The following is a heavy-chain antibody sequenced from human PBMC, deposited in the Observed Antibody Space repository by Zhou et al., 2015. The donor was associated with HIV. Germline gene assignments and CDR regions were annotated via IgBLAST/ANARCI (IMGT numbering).Heavy chain of an antibody. CDR3: ARVPLGGGFDI. CDR1: GDTFRYYA. D-gene: IGHD2-15*01. Sequence: QVQLVQSGAEAKKPGSSVKVSCKASGDTFRYYAISWVRQSPGQGLEWMGWINGDNGKTRYAQKFQGRVTLTTDRSTKTVFMELSSLRSADTAVYYCARVPLGGGFDIWGHGTKVSVSS. J-gene: IGHJ3*02. V-gene: IGHV1-18*04. CDR2: INGDNGKT.